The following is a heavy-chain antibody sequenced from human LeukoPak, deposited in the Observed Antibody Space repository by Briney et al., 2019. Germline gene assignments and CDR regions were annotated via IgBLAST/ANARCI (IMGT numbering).Heavy chain of an antibody. J-gene: IGHJ4*02. CDR1: GYTFTGYY. D-gene: IGHD3-22*01. CDR3: ARNTYYYDSSGYSDFDY. Sequence: GASVKVSCKASGYTFTGYYMHWVRQAPGQGLEWMGWINPNSGGTNYAQKFQGRVTMTRDTSISTAYMELSRLRSDDTAVCYCARNTYYYDSSGYSDFDYWGQGTLVTVSS. V-gene: IGHV1-2*02. CDR2: INPNSGGT.